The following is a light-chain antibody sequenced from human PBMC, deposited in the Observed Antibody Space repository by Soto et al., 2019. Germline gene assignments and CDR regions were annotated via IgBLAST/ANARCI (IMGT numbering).Light chain of an antibody. Sequence: DIVMTQSPLSLPVTPGEPASISCRSSQSLLHSNGRDYLDWYLQKPGQSPQLLIYLGSDRASGVPDRFSGSGSGTDFTLKISRVEAEDVGLYYCMQSLQIPLTFGQGTRLEIK. V-gene: IGKV2-28*01. J-gene: IGKJ5*01. CDR1: QSLLHSNGRDY. CDR2: LGS. CDR3: MQSLQIPLT.